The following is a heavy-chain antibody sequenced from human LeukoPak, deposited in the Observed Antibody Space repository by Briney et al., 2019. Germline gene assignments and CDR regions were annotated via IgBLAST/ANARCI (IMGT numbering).Heavy chain of an antibody. CDR2: VNRDGTEK. Sequence: GGSLRLSCVTSGFNFSDSRMTWFRQAPGKGLQWVANVNRDGTEKHFLDSVEGRFTISRDNAKKSLYLQMSSLRPQDTAVYFCVRGDWYFESWGQGTLVTVSS. CDR1: GFNFSDSR. J-gene: IGHJ4*02. D-gene: IGHD2-21*01. CDR3: VRGDWYFES. V-gene: IGHV3-7*04.